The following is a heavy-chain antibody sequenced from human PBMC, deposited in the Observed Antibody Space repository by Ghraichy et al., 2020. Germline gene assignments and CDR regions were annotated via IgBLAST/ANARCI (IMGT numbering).Heavy chain of an antibody. CDR3: ARHDSGSIPYYFDY. Sequence: SETLSLTCSVSPGYISGNFWSWIRQPPGQGLEWIGYVHSDGSTDYNPSLKNRVTISADASRNQFSLELTSVTAADTAIYFCARHDSGSIPYYFDYWGRGTLVTVSS. CDR1: PGYISGNF. J-gene: IGHJ4*02. D-gene: IGHD6-19*01. V-gene: IGHV4-59*08. CDR2: VHSDGST.